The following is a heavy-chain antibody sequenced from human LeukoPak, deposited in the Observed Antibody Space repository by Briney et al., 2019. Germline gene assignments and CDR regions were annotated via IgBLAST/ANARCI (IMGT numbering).Heavy chain of an antibody. CDR3: ARVNLYYDFWSRYSVYMDV. CDR2: IKQDGSEK. J-gene: IGHJ6*03. D-gene: IGHD3-3*01. Sequence: GGSLRLSCAASGFTFSSYWMGWVRQAPGKGLEWVANIKQDGSEKYYVDSVKGRFTISRDNAKKSLYLQMNSLRAEDTAVYYCARVNLYYDFWSRYSVYMDVWGKGTTVTVSS. V-gene: IGHV3-7*01. CDR1: GFTFSSYW.